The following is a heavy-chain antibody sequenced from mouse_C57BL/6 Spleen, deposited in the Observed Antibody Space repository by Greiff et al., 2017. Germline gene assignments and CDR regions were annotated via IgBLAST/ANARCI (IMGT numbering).Heavy chain of an antibody. V-gene: IGHV6-3*01. CDR1: GFTFSNYW. CDR2: IRLKSDNYAT. CDR3: TKYYGSSSFAY. J-gene: IGHJ3*01. D-gene: IGHD1-1*01. Sequence: EVMLVESGGGLVQPGGSMKLSCVASGFTFSNYWMNWVRQSPEKGLEWVAQIRLKSDNYATHYAESVKGRFTISRDDSKSSVYLQMNNLRAEDTGIYYCTKYYGSSSFAYWGQGTLVTVSA.